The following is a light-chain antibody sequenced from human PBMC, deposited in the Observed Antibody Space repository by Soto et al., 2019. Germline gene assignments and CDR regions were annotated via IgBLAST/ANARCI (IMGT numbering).Light chain of an antibody. CDR3: QQSYSTPQNT. CDR1: QSISSY. J-gene: IGKJ2*01. V-gene: IGKV1-39*01. CDR2: AAS. Sequence: DIQMTQSPSSLSASVGDRVTITCRASQSISSYLNWYQQKPGKAPKLLIYAASSLQSGVPSRFSGSGSGTYFTLSISSLQPEDFATYYCQQSYSTPQNTFGQGTKLEIK.